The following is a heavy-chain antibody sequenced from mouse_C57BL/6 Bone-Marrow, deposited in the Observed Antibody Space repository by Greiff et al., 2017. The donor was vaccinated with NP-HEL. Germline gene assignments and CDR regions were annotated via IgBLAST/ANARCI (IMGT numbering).Heavy chain of an antibody. CDR1: GYTFTSYL. V-gene: IGHV1-72*01. J-gene: IGHJ2*01. CDR3: ARYCYGSSSFDY. D-gene: IGHD1-1*01. Sequence: QVHVKQPGAELVKPGASVKLSCKASGYTFTSYLMHWVKQRPGRGLEWIGRIDPNSGGTKYNEKFKSKATLTVDKSSSTAYMQLNSLTSEDSAVYCCARYCYGSSSFDYWGQGTTLTVSS. CDR2: IDPNSGGT.